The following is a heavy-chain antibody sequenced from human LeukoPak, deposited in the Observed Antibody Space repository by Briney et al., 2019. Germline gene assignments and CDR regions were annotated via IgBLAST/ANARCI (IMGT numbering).Heavy chain of an antibody. V-gene: IGHV4-31*03. Sequence: SQTLSLTCTVSGGSISSGGYYWSWIRQHPGKGLEWIGYIYYSGSTNYNPSLKSRVTISVDTSKNQFSLKLSSVTAADTAVYYCAREKRVRRLGELSCYFDYWGQGTLVTVSS. CDR3: AREKRVRRLGELSCYFDY. D-gene: IGHD3-16*02. J-gene: IGHJ4*02. CDR2: IYYSGST. CDR1: GGSISSGGYY.